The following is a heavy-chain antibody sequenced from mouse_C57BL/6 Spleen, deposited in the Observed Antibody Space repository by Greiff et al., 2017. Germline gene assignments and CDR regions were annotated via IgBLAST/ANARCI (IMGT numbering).Heavy chain of an antibody. Sequence: EVQGVESGGGLVKPGGSLKLSCAASGFTFSSYTMSWVRQTPEKRLEWVATISGGGGNTYYPDSVKGRFTISRDNAKNTLYLQMSSLRSEDTALYYCARGGSTFYFDYWGQGTTLTVSS. CDR3: ARGGSTFYFDY. J-gene: IGHJ2*01. CDR2: ISGGGGNT. CDR1: GFTFSSYT. V-gene: IGHV5-9*01. D-gene: IGHD1-1*01.